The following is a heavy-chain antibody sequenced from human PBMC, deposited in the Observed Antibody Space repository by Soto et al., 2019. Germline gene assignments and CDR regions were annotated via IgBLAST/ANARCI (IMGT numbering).Heavy chain of an antibody. CDR1: GGSISSGDYY. D-gene: IGHD2-2*01. V-gene: IGHV4-30-4*01. Sequence: QVQLQESGPGLVKPSQTLSLTCTVSGGSISSGDYYWSWIRQPPGKGLEWIGYIYYSGSTYYNPSLKCRVTISVDTSKNQFSLKLSSVTAADTAVYYCARVLWVVPAAGVLDAYYYYGMDVWGQGTTVTVSS. CDR2: IYYSGST. CDR3: ARVLWVVPAAGVLDAYYYYGMDV. J-gene: IGHJ6*02.